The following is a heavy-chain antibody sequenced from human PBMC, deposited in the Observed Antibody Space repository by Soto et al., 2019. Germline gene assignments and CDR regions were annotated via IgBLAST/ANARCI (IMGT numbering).Heavy chain of an antibody. CDR1: GYTFTSYG. Sequence: GASVKVSCKASGYTFTSYGISWVRQAPGQGLEWMGWISAYNGNTNYAQKLQGRVTMTTDTSTSTAYMELRSLRSDDTAVYYCARDWAVAGTNNWFDPWGQGTLVTVSS. J-gene: IGHJ5*02. V-gene: IGHV1-18*01. D-gene: IGHD6-19*01. CDR2: ISAYNGNT. CDR3: ARDWAVAGTNNWFDP.